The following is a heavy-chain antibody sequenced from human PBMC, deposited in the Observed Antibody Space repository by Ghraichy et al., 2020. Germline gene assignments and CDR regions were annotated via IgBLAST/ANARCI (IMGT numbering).Heavy chain of an antibody. Sequence: SVKVSCKASGGTFSSYAISWVRQAPGQGLEWMGGIIPIFGTANYAQKFQGRVTITADESTSTAYMELSSLRSEDTAVYYCARDVVYYYGSGSLDYWGQGTLVTVSS. CDR3: ARDVVYYYGSGSLDY. V-gene: IGHV1-69*13. CDR1: GGTFSSYA. CDR2: IIPIFGTA. D-gene: IGHD3-10*01. J-gene: IGHJ4*02.